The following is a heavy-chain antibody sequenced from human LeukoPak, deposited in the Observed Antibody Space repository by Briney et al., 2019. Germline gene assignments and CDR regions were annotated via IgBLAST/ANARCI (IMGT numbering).Heavy chain of an antibody. CDR3: AKVSAYYYDSDAFDI. CDR1: GFTFSSHG. V-gene: IGHV3-23*01. CDR2: ISGSGGST. D-gene: IGHD3-22*01. Sequence: GGSLRLSCAASGFTFSSHGMSWVRQAPGKGLEWVSTISGSGGSTYYADSVKGRFTISRDNSKNTLYLHMNSLRAEDTAIYYCAKVSAYYYDSDAFDIWGQGTMVTVS. J-gene: IGHJ3*02.